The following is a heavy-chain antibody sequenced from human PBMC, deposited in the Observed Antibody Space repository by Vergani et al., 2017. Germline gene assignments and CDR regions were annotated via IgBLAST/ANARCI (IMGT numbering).Heavy chain of an antibody. CDR1: GYSISRGYY. CDR3: AREDPSVDYESTGYLHY. V-gene: IGHV4-38-2*02. CDR2: VFHSGSA. J-gene: IGHJ4*02. Sequence: QVQLQESGPGLVKPSETLSLTCSVSGYSISRGYYWGWIRQPPGKGLEWIATVFHSGSAYYNPSLRRRVTISVETSKNQFSLRLTTLTAADTAVYYCAREDPSVDYESTGYLHYWGQGTLVTVSS. D-gene: IGHD3-22*01.